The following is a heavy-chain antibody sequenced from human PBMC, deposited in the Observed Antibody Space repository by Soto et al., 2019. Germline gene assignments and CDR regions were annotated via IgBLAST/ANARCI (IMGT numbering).Heavy chain of an antibody. CDR1: GDSISSYY. J-gene: IGHJ5*02. V-gene: IGHV4-59*01. D-gene: IGHD5-12*01. CDR3: ARGVATIGP. Sequence: SETLSLTCTVSGDSISSYYWTWIRQPPGKGLEWIGYIYYSGSANYNPSLKSRVTISVDTSKNQFSLKLTSVTAADTAVYYCARGVATIGPWGQGTLVTVSS. CDR2: IYYSGSA.